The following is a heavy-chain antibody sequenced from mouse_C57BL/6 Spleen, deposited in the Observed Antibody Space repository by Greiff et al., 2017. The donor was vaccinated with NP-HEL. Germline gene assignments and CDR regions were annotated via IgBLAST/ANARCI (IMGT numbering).Heavy chain of an antibody. CDR2: ISSGSSTI. V-gene: IGHV5-17*01. D-gene: IGHD1-1*01. Sequence: EVHLVEPGGGLVKPGGSLKLSCAASGFTFSDYGMHWVRQAPEKGLEWVAYISSGSSTIYYADPVKGRFTITRDNAKNTTFLQMTMLGSEDTAMYYVAKNDYGSRYGFADWGQGTLVTVSA. J-gene: IGHJ3*01. CDR1: GFTFSDYG. CDR3: AKNDYGSRYGFAD.